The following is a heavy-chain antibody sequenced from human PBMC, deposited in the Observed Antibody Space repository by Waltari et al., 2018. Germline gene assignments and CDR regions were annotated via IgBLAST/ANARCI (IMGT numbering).Heavy chain of an antibody. CDR3: ARDFREYCSGIYCYALVSLDV. CDR1: GGSISSNY. V-gene: IGHV4-4*07. CDR2: IYGSGGST. Sequence: QVQLQESGPGLVKPSETLSLTCAVSGGSISSNYWSWIRQPPGKGLEWIGRIYGSGGSTDYNPSLKSRVTISTDTSKNQFSLKLSSVTAADTAVYYCARDFREYCSGIYCYALVSLDVWGRGVLVTVSS. D-gene: IGHD2-15*01. J-gene: IGHJ4*02.